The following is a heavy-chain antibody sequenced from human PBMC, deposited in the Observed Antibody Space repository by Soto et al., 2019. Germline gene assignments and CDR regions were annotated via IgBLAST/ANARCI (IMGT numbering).Heavy chain of an antibody. CDR1: GFIFSSYW. V-gene: IGHV3-74*03. Sequence: GGSLRLSCAASGFIFSSYWMHWVRQAPGEGLVWVSRINGDGSSTSYADSVEGRFTISRDNAKNTLYLQMNSLRAEDTAVYYCARDFIYCDNFRCPPWGQGTLVTVSS. CDR3: ARDFIYCDNFRCPP. J-gene: IGHJ5*02. CDR2: INGDGSST. D-gene: IGHD2-21*01.